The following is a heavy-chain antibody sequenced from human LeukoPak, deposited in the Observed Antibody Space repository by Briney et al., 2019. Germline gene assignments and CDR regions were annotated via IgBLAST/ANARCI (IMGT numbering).Heavy chain of an antibody. Sequence: SSETLSLTCTVSGGSISSYYWSWIRQPAGKGLEWIGRIYTSGSTNYNPSLKSRVTISVDTSKNQFSLKLSSVTAADTAVYYCAREIPSKGMDVWGKGTTVTVSS. CDR3: AREIPSKGMDV. CDR1: GGSISSYY. V-gene: IGHV4-4*07. J-gene: IGHJ6*03. CDR2: IYTSGST.